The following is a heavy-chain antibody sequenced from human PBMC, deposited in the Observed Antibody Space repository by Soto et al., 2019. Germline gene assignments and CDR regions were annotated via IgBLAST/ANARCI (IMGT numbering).Heavy chain of an antibody. CDR1: GFTFSSYG. V-gene: IGHV3-33*01. Sequence: QVQLVESGGGVVQPGRSLRLSCAASGFTFSSYGMHWVRQAPGKGLEWVAVIWYDGSNTYYADSVKGRFTISRDNSKNTLCLQMNSLRAEDTAVYYCARYYDRSGSSYYWGQGNLVTVSS. D-gene: IGHD3-22*01. CDR3: ARYYDRSGSSYY. CDR2: IWYDGSNT. J-gene: IGHJ4*02.